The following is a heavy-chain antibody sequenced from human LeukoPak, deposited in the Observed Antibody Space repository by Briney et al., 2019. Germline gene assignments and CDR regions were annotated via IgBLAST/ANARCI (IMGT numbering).Heavy chain of an antibody. D-gene: IGHD6-19*01. V-gene: IGHV4-4*07. CDR2: IYTSGST. CDR1: GGSISSYY. Sequence: ASETLSLTCTVSGGSISSYYWSWIRQPAGKGLEWIGRIYTSGSTNYNPSLKSRVTMSVDTSKNQFSLKLSSVTAEDTAVYYCAKGSGDSSAWFQLFDYWGQGTLVTVSS. CDR3: AKGSGDSSAWFQLFDY. J-gene: IGHJ4*02.